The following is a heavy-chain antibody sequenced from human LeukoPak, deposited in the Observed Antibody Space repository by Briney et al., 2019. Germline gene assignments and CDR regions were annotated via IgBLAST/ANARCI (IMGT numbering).Heavy chain of an antibody. Sequence: GGSLRLSCAASGFTFSSYWMHWVRQSPGKGLVWVSRVNSDGSSTGYADSVKGRFTISRDNAKNTLYLQMNSLTADDTAVYYCAGVGLWSSGYYYSFDSWGQGTLVTVSS. D-gene: IGHD3-22*01. CDR3: AGVGLWSSGYYYSFDS. J-gene: IGHJ4*02. CDR2: VNSDGSST. V-gene: IGHV3-74*01. CDR1: GFTFSSYW.